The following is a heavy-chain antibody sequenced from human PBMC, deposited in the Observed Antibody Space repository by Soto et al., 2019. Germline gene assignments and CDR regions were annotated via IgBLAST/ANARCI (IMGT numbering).Heavy chain of an antibody. Sequence: PWWSLRLSCSASVFTCSSYGMHWFRQAPGKGLEWVAVIWYDGSNKYYADSVKGRFTISRDNSKNTLYLQMNSLRAEDTAVYYCARVRLGIHDAFDIWGQGTMVTVSS. J-gene: IGHJ3*02. V-gene: IGHV3-33*01. CDR1: VFTCSSYG. CDR3: ARVRLGIHDAFDI. CDR2: IWYDGSNK. D-gene: IGHD3-9*01.